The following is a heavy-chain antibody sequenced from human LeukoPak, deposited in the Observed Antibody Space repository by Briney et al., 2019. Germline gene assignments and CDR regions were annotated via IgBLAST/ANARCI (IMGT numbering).Heavy chain of an antibody. D-gene: IGHD1-26*01. J-gene: IGHJ4*02. Sequence: GGSLRLSCAASGFDFSGAYMNWVRQAPGKGLEWVGLIKNKHEHQATDYAAPVRERFIITRDDSSSTLFLQMNSLKTEDTAVYYCVTDANRILGARGTGYWGQGILVTVS. V-gene: IGHV3-15*07. CDR1: GFDFSGAY. CDR3: VTDANRILGARGTGY. CDR2: IKNKHEHQAT.